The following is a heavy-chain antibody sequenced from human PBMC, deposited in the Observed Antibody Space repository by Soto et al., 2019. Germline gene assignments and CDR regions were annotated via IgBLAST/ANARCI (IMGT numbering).Heavy chain of an antibody. CDR1: GGTFSSYA. CDR3: ASVYYYDSSGYYYPYFDY. V-gene: IGHV1-69*06. Sequence: QVQLVQSGAEVKKPGSSVKVSCKASGGTFSSYAISWVRQAPGQGLEWMGGIIPIFGTANYAQKFQGRVTITADKSTSTAYMELSSLRSEDTSVYYCASVYYYDSSGYYYPYFDYWGQGTLVTVSS. J-gene: IGHJ4*02. CDR2: IIPIFGTA. D-gene: IGHD3-22*01.